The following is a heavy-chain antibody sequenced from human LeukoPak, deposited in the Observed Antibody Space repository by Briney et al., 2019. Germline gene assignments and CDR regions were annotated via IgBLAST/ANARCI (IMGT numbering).Heavy chain of an antibody. V-gene: IGHV5-10-1*01. CDR3: ARPITVASAFDS. D-gene: IGHD1-20*01. Sequence: GESLKISCKASGYSFTSYWISWVRQMPGKGLEWMGRIDPSDSHTNYSPSFRGHVTISADTSTNTVYLHWSSLEASDTAMYYCARPITVASAFDSWGQGTLVTVSS. J-gene: IGHJ5*01. CDR2: IDPSDSHT. CDR1: GYSFTSYW.